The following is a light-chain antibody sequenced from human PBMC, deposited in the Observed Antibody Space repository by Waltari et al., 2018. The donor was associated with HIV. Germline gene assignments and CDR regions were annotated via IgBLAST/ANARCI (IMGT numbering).Light chain of an antibody. V-gene: IGLV3-10*01. J-gene: IGLJ2*01. CDR2: EDS. CDR3: YSTDNSGHHRV. Sequence: SYELTQPPPVAVSPGQTAGITCTGDALPKKYAYWYQQKSGQAPVLVIYEDSKIPSGFPERFSGSSSGTTATLTISGAQVEDEADYYCYSTDNSGHHRVFGTGTKLTVL. CDR1: ALPKKY.